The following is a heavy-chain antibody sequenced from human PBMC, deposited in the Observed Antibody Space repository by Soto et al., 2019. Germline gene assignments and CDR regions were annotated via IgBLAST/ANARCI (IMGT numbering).Heavy chain of an antibody. J-gene: IGHJ5*02. CDR2: IYYSGST. CDR3: ARERYSSGWYTNWFDP. CDR1: GGSISSGGYY. V-gene: IGHV4-31*03. D-gene: IGHD6-19*01. Sequence: SETLSLTCTVSGGSISSGGYYWSWIRQHPGKGLEWIGYIYYSGSTYYNPSLKSRVTISVDTSKNQFSLKLSSVTAADTAVYYCARERYSSGWYTNWFDPWGQGTLVTVSS.